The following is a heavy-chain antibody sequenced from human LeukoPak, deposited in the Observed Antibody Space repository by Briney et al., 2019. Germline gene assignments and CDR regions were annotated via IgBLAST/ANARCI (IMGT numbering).Heavy chain of an antibody. V-gene: IGHV3-23*01. CDR2: ISGSAGST. CDR3: AKDMIYGSGSYYNPIFDY. J-gene: IGHJ4*02. Sequence: PGGCLRLSCAASGFTFSSYAMSWVRQAPGKGLEWVSAISGSAGSTYYADSVKGRFTISRDNSKNTLYLQMNSLRAEDTAVYYCAKDMIYGSGSYYNPIFDYWGQGTLVTVSS. CDR1: GFTFSSYA. D-gene: IGHD3-10*01.